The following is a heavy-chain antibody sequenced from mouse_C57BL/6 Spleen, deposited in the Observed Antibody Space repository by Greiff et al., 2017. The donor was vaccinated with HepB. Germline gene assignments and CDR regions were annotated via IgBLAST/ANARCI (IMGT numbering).Heavy chain of an antibody. V-gene: IGHV1-82*01. CDR2: IYPGDGDT. J-gene: IGHJ2*01. D-gene: IGHD1-1*01. Sequence: VQLQQSGPELVKPGASVKISCKASGYAFSSSWMNWVKQRPGKGLEWIGRIYPGDGDTNYNGKFKGKATLTADKSSSTAYMQLSSLTSEDSAVYYCATDDYGSSGPHYWGQGTTLTVSS. CDR3: ATDDYGSSGPHY. CDR1: GYAFSSSW.